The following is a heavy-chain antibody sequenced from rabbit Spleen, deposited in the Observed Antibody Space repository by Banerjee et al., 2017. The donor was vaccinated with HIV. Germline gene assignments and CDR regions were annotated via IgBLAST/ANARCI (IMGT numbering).Heavy chain of an antibody. CDR3: ARDLPSAVGWNFYL. J-gene: IGHJ4*01. D-gene: IGHD1-1*01. V-gene: IGHV1S45*01. CDR2: IDVGKSGNT. Sequence: QEQLVESGGGLVQPEGSLTLTCTASGFAFNSVYDMCWVRQAPGKGLEWIACIDVGKSGNTYYASWAKGRFTISKTSSTTMTLQMTSLTGADTATYFCARDLPSAVGWNFYLWGQGTLVTVS. CDR1: GFAFNSVYD.